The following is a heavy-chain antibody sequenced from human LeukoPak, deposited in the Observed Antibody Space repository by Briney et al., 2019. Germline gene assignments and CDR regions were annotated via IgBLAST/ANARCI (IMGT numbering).Heavy chain of an antibody. V-gene: IGHV3-66*02. CDR1: GFTFSSNY. D-gene: IGHD3-16*01. J-gene: IGHJ4*02. CDR3: ARVGGSGGPSEEYYFDY. CDR2: IYSGGST. Sequence: GGSLRLSCAASGFTFSSNYMSWVRQAPGKGLEGGSVIYSGGSTYYADSVKGRFTISRDNSKNTLYLQMNSLRAEDTAVYYCARVGGSGGPSEEYYFDYWGQGTLVTVSS.